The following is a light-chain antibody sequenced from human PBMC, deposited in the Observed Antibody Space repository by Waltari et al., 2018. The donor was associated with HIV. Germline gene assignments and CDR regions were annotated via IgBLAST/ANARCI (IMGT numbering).Light chain of an antibody. CDR2: GNS. V-gene: IGLV1-40*01. CDR3: QSYDSSLSGVV. J-gene: IGLJ2*01. Sequence: QSVLTQPPSVSGAPGQRVTIPCTGSSSNIGAGYDVPRYQQLPGTAPKHLIYGNSNRPSGVPDRFSGSKSGTSASLAITGLQAEDEADYYCQSYDSSLSGVVFGGGTKLTVL. CDR1: SSNIGAGYD.